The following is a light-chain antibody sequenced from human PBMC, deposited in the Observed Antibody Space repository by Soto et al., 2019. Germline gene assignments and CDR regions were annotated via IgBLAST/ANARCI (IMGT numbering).Light chain of an antibody. Sequence: SYELTQPPSVSVSPGQTASITCSGDKLGDKYACWYQQKPGQSPVLVIHQDSKRPSGIPERFSGSNSGNTATLTISGTQAMDEADYYCQAWDSSTAYVFGGGTQLTVL. V-gene: IGLV3-1*01. J-gene: IGLJ2*01. CDR1: KLGDKY. CDR2: QDS. CDR3: QAWDSSTAYV.